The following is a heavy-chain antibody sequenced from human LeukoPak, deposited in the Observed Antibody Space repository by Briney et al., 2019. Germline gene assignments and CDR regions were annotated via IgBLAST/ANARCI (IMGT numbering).Heavy chain of an antibody. CDR2: IKQDGSEK. J-gene: IGHJ3*02. D-gene: IGHD3-3*01. V-gene: IGHV3-7*01. Sequence: SGGSLRLSCTASGFAFNTYWMNWVRQAPGKGLEGVANIKQDGSEKYYVDSVKGRFTISRDNAKNSLYLQMNSLRAEDTAVYYCAKPITISGATDGFDIWGQGAKVTVSS. CDR3: AKPITISGATDGFDI. CDR1: GFAFNTYW.